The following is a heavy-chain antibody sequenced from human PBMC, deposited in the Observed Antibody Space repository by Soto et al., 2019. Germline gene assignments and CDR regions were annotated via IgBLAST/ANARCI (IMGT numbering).Heavy chain of an antibody. D-gene: IGHD2-21*02. CDR2: IKQDGSEK. Sequence: SLRLSCTASGFTLSSYWMSWVRQAPGKGLEWVANIKQDGSEKYYVDSVKGRFTISRDNAKNTLYLQMNSLRAEDTAVYYCARDRSAYPLDCFHDAFDIRGQGTMVTVS. V-gene: IGHV3-7*01. CDR1: GFTLSSYW. J-gene: IGHJ3*02. CDR3: ARDRSAYPLDCFHDAFDI.